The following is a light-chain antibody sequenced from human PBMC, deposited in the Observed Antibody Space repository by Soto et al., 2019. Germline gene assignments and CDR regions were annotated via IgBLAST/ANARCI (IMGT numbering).Light chain of an antibody. J-gene: IGKJ1*01. CDR1: QSTSRY. CDR3: QQSYSTLET. CDR2: AAS. V-gene: IGKV1-39*01. Sequence: DIQMTQSPSSLSASVGDRVIITCRASQSTSRYLNWYQQKPGKAPKLLIYAASSLQSGVPSRFSGSGSGTDFTLTISSLQPEDFATYYCQQSYSTLETFGQGTKVDIK.